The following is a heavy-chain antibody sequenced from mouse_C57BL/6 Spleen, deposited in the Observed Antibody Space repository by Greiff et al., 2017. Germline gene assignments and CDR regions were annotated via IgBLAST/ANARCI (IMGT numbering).Heavy chain of an antibody. J-gene: IGHJ4*01. CDR1: GFSLTSYG. V-gene: IGHV2-2*01. D-gene: IGHD2-4*01. Sequence: VQLQESGPGLVQPSQSLSITCTVSGFSLTSYGVHWVRQSPGKGLEWLGVIWSGGSTDYNAAFISRLSISKDNSKSQVFFKMNSLQADDTAIYYCARNDDYDGDYAMDYWGQGNSVTVSS. CDR2: IWSGGST. CDR3: ARNDDYDGDYAMDY.